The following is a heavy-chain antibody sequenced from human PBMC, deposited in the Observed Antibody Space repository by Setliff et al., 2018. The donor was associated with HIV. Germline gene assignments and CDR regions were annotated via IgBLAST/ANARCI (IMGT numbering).Heavy chain of an antibody. D-gene: IGHD2-21*01. V-gene: IGHV1-2*02. CDR3: ARLSIPAYYYMDV. CDR2: INCNSGGT. J-gene: IGHJ6*03. CDR1: GYTFTGSF. Sequence: ASVKVSCKSSGYTFTGSFMHWVRQAPGQGLEWMGWINCNSGGTYYAQNFQGRVTMTTVTSTSTAYMELRSLRSDDTAVYYCARLSIPAYYYMDVWGKGTTVTVSS.